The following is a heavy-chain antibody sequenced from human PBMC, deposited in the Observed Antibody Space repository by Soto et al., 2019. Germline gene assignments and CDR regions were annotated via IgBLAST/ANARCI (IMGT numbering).Heavy chain of an antibody. V-gene: IGHV4-34*01. J-gene: IGHJ6*02. Sequence: QVQLQQWGAGLLKPSETLSLTCAVYGGSFSGYYWSWIRQPPGKGLEWIGESNHSGSTNYNPSLKSRVTISVDTSKNQFSLKLSSVTAADTAVYYCARYYGAGYYGMDVWGQGTTVTVSS. D-gene: IGHD4-17*01. CDR2: SNHSGST. CDR3: ARYYGAGYYGMDV. CDR1: GGSFSGYY.